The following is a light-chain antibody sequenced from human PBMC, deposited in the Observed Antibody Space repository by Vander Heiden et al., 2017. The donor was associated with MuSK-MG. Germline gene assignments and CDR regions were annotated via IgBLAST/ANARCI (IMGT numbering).Light chain of an antibody. CDR3: QQYGSTPPIT. CDR2: GAS. V-gene: IGKV3-20*01. J-gene: IGKJ5*01. CDR1: QSVSSSY. Sequence: DIVLTLPPGTLSLSPGERATLSCRASQSVSSSYLAWYQQKPGQAPRLLIYGASSRATGIPDRFSGSGSGTDFTLTISRLEPEDFAVYYCQQYGSTPPITFGQGTRLEIK.